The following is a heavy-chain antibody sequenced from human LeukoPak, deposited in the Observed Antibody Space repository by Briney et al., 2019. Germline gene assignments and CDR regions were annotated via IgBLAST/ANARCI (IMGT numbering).Heavy chain of an antibody. CDR3: ARDRDYYDSSGYKDAFDI. Sequence: GGSLRLSCVGSGFTFSRYGMHWVRQAPGRGLEWVAVVWNDGSNKYYADSVKGRFTISRDNSKNTLYLQMNSLRAEDTAVYYCARDRDYYDSSGYKDAFDIWGQGTMVTVSS. CDR2: VWNDGSNK. V-gene: IGHV3-33*01. J-gene: IGHJ3*02. CDR1: GFTFSRYG. D-gene: IGHD3-22*01.